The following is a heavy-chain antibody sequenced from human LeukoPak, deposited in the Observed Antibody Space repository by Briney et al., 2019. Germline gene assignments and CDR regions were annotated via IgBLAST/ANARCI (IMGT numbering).Heavy chain of an antibody. CDR2: IWYDGSNK. CDR3: ARDEVVPAAISYYYYGMDV. D-gene: IGHD2-2*02. J-gene: IGHJ6*02. V-gene: IGHV3-33*01. CDR1: GFTFSSYG. Sequence: GGSLRLSCAASGFTFSSYGMHWVRQAPGKGQEWVAVIWYDGSNKYYADSVKGRFTISRDNSKNTLYLQMNSLRAEDTAVYYCARDEVVPAAISYYYYGMDVWGQGTTVTVSS.